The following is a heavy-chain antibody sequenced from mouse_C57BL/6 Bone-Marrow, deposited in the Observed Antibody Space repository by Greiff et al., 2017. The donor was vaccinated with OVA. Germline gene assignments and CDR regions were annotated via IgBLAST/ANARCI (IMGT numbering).Heavy chain of an antibody. D-gene: IGHD2-4*01. J-gene: IGHJ3*01. Sequence: VKLQQPGAELVRPGSSVKLSCKASGYTFTSYWMHWVKQRPIQGLEWIGNIDPSDSETHYNQKFKDKATLTVDKSSSTAYMQLSSLTSEDSAVYYCARRRGYDYGWFAYWGQGTLVTVSA. CDR2: IDPSDSET. CDR3: ARRRGYDYGWFAY. V-gene: IGHV1-52*01. CDR1: GYTFTSYW.